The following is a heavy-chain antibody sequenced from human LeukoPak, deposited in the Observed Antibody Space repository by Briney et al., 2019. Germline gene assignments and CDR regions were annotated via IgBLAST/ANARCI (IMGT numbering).Heavy chain of an antibody. J-gene: IGHJ4*02. Sequence: GASVKVSCKASGYTFTSYDINWVRQATGQGLEWMGWMNPNSGNTGYAQKFQGRVTMTRNTSISTAYMELSSLRSEDTAVYYCARDQQRTTYYDFWSGYYYFDYWGQGTLVTVSS. CDR2: MNPNSGNT. D-gene: IGHD3-3*01. CDR1: GYTFTSYD. V-gene: IGHV1-8*01. CDR3: ARDQQRTTYYDFWSGYYYFDY.